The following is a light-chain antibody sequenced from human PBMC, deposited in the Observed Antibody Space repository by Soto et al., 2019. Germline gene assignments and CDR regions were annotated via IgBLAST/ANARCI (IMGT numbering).Light chain of an antibody. CDR1: QSVGTY. J-gene: IGKJ1*01. V-gene: IGKV1-39*01. CDR3: QQSYVAPWT. CDR2: RAS. Sequence: DIQMTQSPSSLSASVGDRVTISCRASQSVGTYLNWYHQKPGTAPRLLISRASTVKSGVPPRFSGNGSGRDFTLIISSLRPEDIGTYFCQQSYVAPWTFGPGTNVEIK.